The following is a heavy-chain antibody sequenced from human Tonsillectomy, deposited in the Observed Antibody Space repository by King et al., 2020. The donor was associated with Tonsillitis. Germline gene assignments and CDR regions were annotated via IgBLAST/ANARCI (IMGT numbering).Heavy chain of an antibody. D-gene: IGHD5-18*01. Sequence: DVQLVESGGGLVQPGGSLRLSCAASGFTFSSYSMNWVRQAPGKGLEWVSYISSSSSVIYYADSLKGRFTLSRDNARNSLYLQMNSLRAEDTAVYYCARDAYTAMAKGVDYWGQGTLVTVSS. V-gene: IGHV3-48*01. J-gene: IGHJ4*02. CDR2: ISSSSSVI. CDR3: ARDAYTAMAKGVDY. CDR1: GFTFSSYS.